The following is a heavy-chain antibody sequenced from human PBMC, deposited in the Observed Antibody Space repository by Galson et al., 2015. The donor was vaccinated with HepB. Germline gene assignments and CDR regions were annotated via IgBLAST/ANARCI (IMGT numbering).Heavy chain of an antibody. CDR2: IYGSGST. V-gene: IGHV4-61*02. CDR1: GGSISSDTYY. D-gene: IGHD3-3*01. Sequence: TLSLTCTVSGGSISSDTYYWSWIRQPAGKGLEWIGRIYGSGSTNYNPSLKSRVTMSVDTSKNQFSLKLNSVTAADTAIYYCAKASRISDFWGGPPDYWGQGTLVTVSS. J-gene: IGHJ4*02. CDR3: AKASRISDFWGGPPDY.